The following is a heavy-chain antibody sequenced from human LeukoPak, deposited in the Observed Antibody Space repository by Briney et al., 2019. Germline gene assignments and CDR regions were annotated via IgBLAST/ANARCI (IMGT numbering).Heavy chain of an antibody. CDR1: GYSFTNYW. D-gene: IGHD3-22*01. Sequence: GESLKISCKASGYSFTNYWIAWVRQMPGKGLEWMGIIYPGDSDTRYSPSFQGQVTISADKSISTAYLQWSSLKASDTAMYYCARHGTTYYYDSSGYYQDYWGQGTLVTVSS. CDR3: ARHGTTYYYDSSGYYQDY. V-gene: IGHV5-51*01. J-gene: IGHJ4*02. CDR2: IYPGDSDT.